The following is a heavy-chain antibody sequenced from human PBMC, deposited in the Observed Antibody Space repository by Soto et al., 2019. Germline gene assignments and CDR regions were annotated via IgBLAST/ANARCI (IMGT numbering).Heavy chain of an antibody. V-gene: IGHV1-24*01. D-gene: IGHD2-15*01. CDR2: FDPEDGET. CDR3: ATEDCSGGSCYGIWLDF. J-gene: IGHJ5*01. CDR1: GYTLTELS. Sequence: ASVKVSCKVSGYTLTELSMHWVRQAPGKGLEWMGGFDPEDGETIYAQKFQGRVTMTEDTSTDTAYMELSSLRSEDTAVYYCATEDCSGGSCYGIWLDFWGQRSLDTVSS.